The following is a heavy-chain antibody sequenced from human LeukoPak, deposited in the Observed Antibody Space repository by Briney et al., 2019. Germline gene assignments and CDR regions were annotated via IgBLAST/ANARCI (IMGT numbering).Heavy chain of an antibody. CDR3: ARQGITMVRGAT. Sequence: SETLSLTCTVSGGSISSSSYYWGWIRQPPGKGLEWIGSIFYSGSTYSNPSLKSRVTISVDTSKNQFSLKLSSVTAADTAVYYCARQGITMVRGATWGQGTLVTVSS. V-gene: IGHV4-39*01. CDR1: GGSISSSSYY. CDR2: IFYSGST. D-gene: IGHD3-10*01. J-gene: IGHJ5*02.